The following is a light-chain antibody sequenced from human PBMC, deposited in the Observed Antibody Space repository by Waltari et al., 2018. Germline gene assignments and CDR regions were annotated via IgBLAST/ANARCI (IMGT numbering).Light chain of an antibody. CDR3: AAWDDSLSGLV. CDR2: KNS. CDR1: SSNIGSNY. V-gene: IGLV1-47*01. J-gene: IGLJ2*01. Sequence: QSVLTQPPSASGTPGQRVTISCSGSSSNIGSNYVYWYQQLPGTAPKLLIYKNSQRPSGVPDRFSGSKSGTPASLAISGLRSEDEADYYCAAWDDSLSGLVFGGGTKLTVL.